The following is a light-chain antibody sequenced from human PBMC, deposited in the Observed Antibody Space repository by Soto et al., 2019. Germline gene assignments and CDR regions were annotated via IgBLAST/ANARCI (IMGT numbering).Light chain of an antibody. CDR3: QQYGISPIT. V-gene: IGKV3-20*01. CDR1: QTVSSNY. CDR2: GAS. Sequence: EIILTQSPGTLSLSPGERATLSCRASQTVSSNYLAWCQQRPGQAPRLLIYGASSRASGIPDRFSGSGSGTDFTLTISRLEPEDFAVYYCQQYGISPITFGQGTRLEI. J-gene: IGKJ5*01.